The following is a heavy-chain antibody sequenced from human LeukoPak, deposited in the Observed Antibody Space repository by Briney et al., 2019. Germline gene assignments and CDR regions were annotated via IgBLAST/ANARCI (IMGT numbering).Heavy chain of an antibody. J-gene: IGHJ4*02. Sequence: PGGALRLSCAASGFTFSSYAMSWVRPAPGKGLEWVSAISGSGGSTYYADSVKGRFTISRDNSKNTLYLQMNSLRAEDTAVYYCAKQDRPDYYDQRDPFDYWGQGTLVTVSS. D-gene: IGHD3-22*01. CDR1: GFTFSSYA. V-gene: IGHV3-23*01. CDR3: AKQDRPDYYDQRDPFDY. CDR2: ISGSGGST.